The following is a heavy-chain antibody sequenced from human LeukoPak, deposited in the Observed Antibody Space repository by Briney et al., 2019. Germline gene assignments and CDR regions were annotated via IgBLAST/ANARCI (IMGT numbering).Heavy chain of an antibody. D-gene: IGHD2-15*01. CDR1: GLAFSAYR. Sequence: GGSLRLSCAASGLAFSAYRMHWVRQAPRKGLVWVSRISTDGYTTDYADFVQGRFTTSRDNTKNTWSLEMNSLRAEDTAVYYCVVGGSPGYWGQGTLATVSS. CDR3: VVGGSPGY. CDR2: ISTDGYTT. J-gene: IGHJ4*02. V-gene: IGHV3-74*01.